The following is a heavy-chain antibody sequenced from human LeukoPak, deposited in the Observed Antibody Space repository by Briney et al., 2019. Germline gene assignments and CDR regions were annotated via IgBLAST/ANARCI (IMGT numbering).Heavy chain of an antibody. CDR3: ATLIAAAYDY. V-gene: IGHV4-34*01. CDR2: INHNGST. CDR1: GGSFSVYY. D-gene: IGHD6-25*01. Sequence: PSETLSLTCAVYGGSFSVYYWSWIRQPPGKGLEWIGEINHNGSTNYNPSLKSRVTISVDTSKNQFSLKLSSVTAADTAVYYCATLIAAAYDYWGQGTLVTVSS. J-gene: IGHJ4*02.